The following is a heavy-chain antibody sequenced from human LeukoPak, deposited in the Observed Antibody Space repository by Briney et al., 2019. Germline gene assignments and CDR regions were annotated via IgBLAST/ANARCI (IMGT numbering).Heavy chain of an antibody. CDR3: AKDIRGSGSCGFDS. J-gene: IGHJ4*02. Sequence: GGSLRLSCSASGFTFSNYAMHWVRQAPGKGLEYVSAISSNGGSTYYADSVKGRFTISRDNSKNTLYLLMNSLRAEDTALYYCAKDIRGSGSCGFDSWGQGTLVTVSS. V-gene: IGHV3-64*04. D-gene: IGHD3-10*01. CDR2: ISSNGGST. CDR1: GFTFSNYA.